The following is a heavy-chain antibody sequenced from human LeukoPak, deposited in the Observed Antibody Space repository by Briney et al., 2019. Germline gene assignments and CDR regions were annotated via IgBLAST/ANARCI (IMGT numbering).Heavy chain of an antibody. CDR1: GGSISSYY. CDR3: AREKVLRYCSSTSCYGDYYYYGMDV. V-gene: IGHV4-4*07. J-gene: IGHJ6*02. Sequence: SETLSLTCTVSGGSISSYYWSWIRQPAGKGLEWIGRIYTSGSTNYNPSLKSRVTMSVDTSKNQFSLKLSSVTAADTAVYYCAREKVLRYCSSTSCYGDYYYYGMDVWGQGTTVTVSS. D-gene: IGHD2-2*01. CDR2: IYTSGST.